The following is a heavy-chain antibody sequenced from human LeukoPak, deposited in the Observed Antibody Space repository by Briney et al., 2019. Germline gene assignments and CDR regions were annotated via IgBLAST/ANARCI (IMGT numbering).Heavy chain of an antibody. CDR1: GGSISSSSYY. CDR2: IYYSGST. J-gene: IGHJ4*02. CDR3: AVGIRGSGWYQSFDY. D-gene: IGHD6-19*01. Sequence: SETLSLTRTVSGGSISSSSYYWGWIRQPPGKGLEWIGSIYYSGSTYYNPSLKSRVTISVDTSKNQFSLKLSSVTAADTAVYYCAVGIRGSGWYQSFDYWGQGTLVTVSS. V-gene: IGHV4-39*01.